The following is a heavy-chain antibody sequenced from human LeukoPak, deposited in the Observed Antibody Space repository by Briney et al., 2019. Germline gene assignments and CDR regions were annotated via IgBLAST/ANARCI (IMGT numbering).Heavy chain of an antibody. CDR3: AKDGGQITMVRGRTTYYFDY. CDR2: ISGSGGST. Sequence: QSGGSLRLSCAASGFTFSNYAMNWVRQALGKGLEWVSGISGSGGSTYYAGSVKGRFTISRDNSKNTLYLQINSLRAEDTAVYYCAKDGGQITMVRGRTTYYFDYWGQGTLVTVSS. CDR1: GFTFSNYA. V-gene: IGHV3-23*01. J-gene: IGHJ4*02. D-gene: IGHD3-10*01.